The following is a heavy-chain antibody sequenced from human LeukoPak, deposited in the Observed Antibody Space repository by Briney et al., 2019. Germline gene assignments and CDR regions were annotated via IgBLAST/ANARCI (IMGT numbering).Heavy chain of an antibody. CDR1: GFTFSSYA. D-gene: IGHD3-10*01. J-gene: IGHJ4*02. Sequence: GGSQRLSCAASGFTFSSYAMSWVRQAPGKGLEWVSAISGSGGSTYYADSVKGRFTISRDNSKNTLYLQMNSLRAEDTAVYYCAKDWFGELAHDYWGQGTLVTVSS. CDR2: ISGSGGST. CDR3: AKDWFGELAHDY. V-gene: IGHV3-23*01.